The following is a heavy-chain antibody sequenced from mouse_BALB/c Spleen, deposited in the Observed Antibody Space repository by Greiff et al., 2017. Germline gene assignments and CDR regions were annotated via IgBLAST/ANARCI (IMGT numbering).Heavy chain of an antibody. J-gene: IGHJ4*01. CDR2: IWGDGST. CDR3: ARGYGNYAMDY. CDR1: GFSLTGYG. Sequence: VQVVESGPGLVAPSQSLSITCTVSGFSLTGYGVNWVRQPPGKGLEWLGMIWGDGSTDYNSALKSRLSISKDNSKSQVFLKMNSLQTDDTARYYCARGYGNYAMDYWGQGTSVTVSS. V-gene: IGHV2-6-7*01. D-gene: IGHD2-1*01.